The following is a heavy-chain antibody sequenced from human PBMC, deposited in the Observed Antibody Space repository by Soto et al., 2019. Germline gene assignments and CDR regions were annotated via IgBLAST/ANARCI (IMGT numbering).Heavy chain of an antibody. V-gene: IGHV1-18*01. CDR2: ISAYNGNT. CDR1: GYTFTSYG. Sequence: ASVKVSCKASGYTFTSYGISWVRQAPGQGLERMGWISAYNGNTDYAQKLQRRVTMTTDTSTSTAYMELRSLRSDDTAVYYFSIYLWHHLLPRRMDFSAQRTTVPVSS. CDR3: SIYLWHHLLPRRMDF. D-gene: IGHD3-9*01. J-gene: IGHJ6*02.